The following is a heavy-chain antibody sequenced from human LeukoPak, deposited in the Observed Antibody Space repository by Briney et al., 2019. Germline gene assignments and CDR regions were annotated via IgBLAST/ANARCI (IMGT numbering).Heavy chain of an antibody. CDR1: GFTFSSYA. J-gene: IGHJ4*01. V-gene: IGHV3-23*01. CDR3: AKGIKFFGVVMYFDY. CDR2: ISGSGGST. Sequence: GGSLRLSCAASGFTFSSYAMSWVRQAPGKGLEWVSAISGSGGSTYYADSVKGRFTISRDNSKNTLYLQMNSLRAEDTAVYYCAKGIKFFGVVMYFDYWGHGTRVTVSS. D-gene: IGHD3-3*01.